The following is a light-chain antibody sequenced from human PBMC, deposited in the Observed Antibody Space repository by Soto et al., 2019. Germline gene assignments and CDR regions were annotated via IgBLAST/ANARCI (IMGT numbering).Light chain of an antibody. Sequence: DIQMTQSPSTLSASVGDRVTIPCRASQSISSWLAWYQQKPGKAPKLLIYDASSLESGVPSRFSGSGSGTEFTLTISSLQPDDFATYCCQQYNTYWTFGQGTKVDI. J-gene: IGKJ1*01. V-gene: IGKV1-5*01. CDR3: QQYNTYWT. CDR2: DAS. CDR1: QSISSW.